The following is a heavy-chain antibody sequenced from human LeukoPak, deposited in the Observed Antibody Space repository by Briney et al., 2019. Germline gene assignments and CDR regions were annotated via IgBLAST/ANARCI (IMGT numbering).Heavy chain of an antibody. V-gene: IGHV1-2*02. Sequence: GASVKVSCKASGYTFSGYCIHWVRQGPGQGLEWMGWINPNSGTNYAQNFQGRVTMTRDTSISTAYMELSRLRSDDTAVYYCAREEQHQRGRHFEYWGQGTLVTVSS. J-gene: IGHJ4*02. D-gene: IGHD6-13*01. CDR2: INPNSGT. CDR1: GYTFSGYC. CDR3: AREEQHQRGRHFEY.